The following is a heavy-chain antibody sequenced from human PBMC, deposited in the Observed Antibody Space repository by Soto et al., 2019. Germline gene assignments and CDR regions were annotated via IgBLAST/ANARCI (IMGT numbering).Heavy chain of an antibody. J-gene: IGHJ4*02. D-gene: IGHD2-21*01. Sequence: EVQLVESGGGLVQPGRSLRLSCAASGFTFTSYEFNWVRQAPGKGLEWISYIGTSDNYIYYADSVKGRFTVSRDNARNSLYLQMNSLRAEDTAIYYCAREELNCGGDCFSFWGQGALFTVS. CDR3: AREELNCGGDCFSF. CDR2: IGTSDNYI. CDR1: GFTFTSYE. V-gene: IGHV3-48*03.